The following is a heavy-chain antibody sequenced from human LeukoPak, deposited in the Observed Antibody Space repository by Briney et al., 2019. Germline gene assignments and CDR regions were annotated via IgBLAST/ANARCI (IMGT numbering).Heavy chain of an antibody. Sequence: PGGSLRLSCAASGFTFSSYEMNWVRQAPGKGLEWVSYISSSGSTICYADSVKGRFTISRDNAKNSLYLQMNSLRAEDTAVYYCARDDEVYYGSVDVWGQGTTVTVSS. V-gene: IGHV3-48*03. CDR1: GFTFSSYE. CDR3: ARDDEVYYGSVDV. CDR2: ISSSGSTI. D-gene: IGHD3-10*01. J-gene: IGHJ6*02.